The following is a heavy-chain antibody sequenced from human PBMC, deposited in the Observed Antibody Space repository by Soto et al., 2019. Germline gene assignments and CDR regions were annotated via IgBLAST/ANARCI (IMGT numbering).Heavy chain of an antibody. Sequence: QVQLVEYGGGVVQPGRSLRLSCVASGFTIINNAMYWVRQAPGKGLEWVAVTSNDGSDEYYTDSVKGRFTIFRDNSEDIRYLKMNSLTVDDTAVYYCVTRQMPGYWGQGTLVTVSP. CDR2: TSNDGSDE. CDR1: GFTIINNA. D-gene: IGHD2-2*01. V-gene: IGHV3-30*04. CDR3: VTRQMPGY. J-gene: IGHJ4*02.